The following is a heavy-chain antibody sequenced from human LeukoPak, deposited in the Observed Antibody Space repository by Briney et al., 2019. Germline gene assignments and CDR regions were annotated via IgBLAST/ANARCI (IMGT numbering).Heavy chain of an antibody. D-gene: IGHD3-22*01. CDR2: INHSGST. CDR1: GGSFSGYH. Sequence: SETLSLTCAVYGGSFSGYHWSWIRQPPGKGLEWIGEINHSGSTNYNPSLKSRVTISVDTSKNQFSLKLSSVTAADTAVYYCARDNIRPGGYYDSSGFDYWGQGTLVTVSS. J-gene: IGHJ4*02. V-gene: IGHV4-34*01. CDR3: ARDNIRPGGYYDSSGFDY.